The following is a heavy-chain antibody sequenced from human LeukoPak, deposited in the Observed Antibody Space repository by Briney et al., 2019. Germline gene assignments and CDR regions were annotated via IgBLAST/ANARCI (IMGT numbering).Heavy chain of an antibody. D-gene: IGHD2-2*01. Sequence: SETLSLTCTVSGGSISGYYWSWIRQPAGKGLEWIGRIYTSGSTNYNPSLKSRVTMSVDTSKNQFSLKLRAVTAADTAVYYCARILVPAATVLGCWFDPWGQGTLVTVSS. J-gene: IGHJ5*02. V-gene: IGHV4-4*07. CDR3: ARILVPAATVLGCWFDP. CDR2: IYTSGST. CDR1: GGSISGYY.